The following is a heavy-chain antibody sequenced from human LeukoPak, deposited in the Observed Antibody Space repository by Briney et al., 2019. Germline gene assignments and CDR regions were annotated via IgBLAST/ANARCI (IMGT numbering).Heavy chain of an antibody. D-gene: IGHD3-22*01. J-gene: IGHJ5*02. CDR3: ARRQGDYYDSSGYYYNWFDP. CDR1: GGSISSYY. Sequence: SETLSLTCTVSGGSISSYYWSWIRQPPGKGLEWIGYIYTRGSTNYNPSLKSRVTISVDTSKNQFSLKLSSVTAADTAVYYCARRQGDYYDSSGYYYNWFDPWGQGTLVTVSS. V-gene: IGHV4-4*09. CDR2: IYTRGST.